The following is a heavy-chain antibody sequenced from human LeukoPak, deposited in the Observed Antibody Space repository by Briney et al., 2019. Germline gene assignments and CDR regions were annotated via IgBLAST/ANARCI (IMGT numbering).Heavy chain of an antibody. J-gene: IGHJ1*01. D-gene: IGHD3-22*01. CDR3: AGAPSEIGGYYPEYFRH. CDR2: ITSDGRT. V-gene: IGHV3-74*01. Sequence: GGSLRLSCAASGFTLSSYWMHWVRQAPGKGLVWVSRITSDGRTNYADSVKGRFTISRDNAKNTVSLQMNSLRAEDTGVYYCAGAPSEIGGYYPEYFRHWGQGTLVIVSS. CDR1: GFTLSSYW.